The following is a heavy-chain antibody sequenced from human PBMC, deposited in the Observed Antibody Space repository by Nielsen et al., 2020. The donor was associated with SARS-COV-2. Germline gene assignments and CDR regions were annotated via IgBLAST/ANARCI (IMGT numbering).Heavy chain of an antibody. CDR3: TTDLMYYYDSSGYYTVLDY. D-gene: IGHD3-22*01. CDR2: IKSKTDGGTT. CDR1: GFTFSNAW. J-gene: IGHJ4*02. V-gene: IGHV3-15*01. Sequence: GESLKISCAASGFTFSNAWMSWVRQAPGKGLEWVGRIKSKTDGGTTDYAAPVKGRFTISRDDSKNTLYLQMNSLKTEDTAVYYCTTDLMYYYDSSGYYTVLDYWGQGTLVTVSS.